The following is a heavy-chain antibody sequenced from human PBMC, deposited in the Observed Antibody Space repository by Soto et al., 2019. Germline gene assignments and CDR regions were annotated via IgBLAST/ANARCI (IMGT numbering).Heavy chain of an antibody. CDR1: GFTFSSYW. D-gene: IGHD5-12*01. J-gene: IGHJ6*02. CDR3: ARARSGYDYYYYGMDV. CDR2: IKQDGSEK. Sequence: PGGSLRLSCAASGFTFSSYWMSWVRQAPGKGLEWVANIKQDGSEKYYVDSVKGRFTISRDNAKNSLYLQMNSLRAEDTAVYYCARARSGYDYYYYGMDVWGQGTTVTVSS. V-gene: IGHV3-7*01.